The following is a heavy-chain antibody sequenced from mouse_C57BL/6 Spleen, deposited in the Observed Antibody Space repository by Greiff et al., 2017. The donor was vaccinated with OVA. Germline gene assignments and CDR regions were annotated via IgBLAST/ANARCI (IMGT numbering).Heavy chain of an antibody. V-gene: IGHV1-80*01. CDR3: ARPGYYGNYDFDY. D-gene: IGHD2-1*01. CDR2: LYPGDGDT. Sequence: VQRVESGAELVKPGASVKISCKASGYAFSSYWLNWVKQRPGKGLEWIGQLYPGDGDTNYNGKFKGKATLTADKSSSTAYMQLSSLTSEDSAVYFCARPGYYGNYDFDYWGQGTTLTVSS. J-gene: IGHJ2*01. CDR1: GYAFSSYW.